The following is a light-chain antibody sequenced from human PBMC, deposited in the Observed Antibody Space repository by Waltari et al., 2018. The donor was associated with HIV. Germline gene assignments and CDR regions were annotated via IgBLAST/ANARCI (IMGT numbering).Light chain of an antibody. J-gene: IGKJ4*01. Sequence: VMPQSPATLSVSPGERATLSCRASQSVTSNLAWYQLKPGQAPRLLMYGASTRATGIPARFSGSGSGTEFTLTISSLQSEDFAVYVCQQYDNWLSFGGGTKVEIK. CDR3: QQYDNWLS. CDR1: QSVTSN. CDR2: GAS. V-gene: IGKV3-15*01.